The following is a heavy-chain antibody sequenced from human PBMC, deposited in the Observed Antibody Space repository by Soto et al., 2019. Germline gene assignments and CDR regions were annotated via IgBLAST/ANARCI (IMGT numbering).Heavy chain of an antibody. Sequence: EVQLVESGGGLVQPGGSLRLSCAASGFTFSRYWMSWVRQAPGKGLEWVAKIKQDGSEKYHVDSVRGRFTISRDNAKNSLLLQMTSLRAEDTAVYFCARGYCSSTVCYAGCFDIWGQGTMVTVSS. CDR1: GFTFSRYW. CDR2: IKQDGSEK. J-gene: IGHJ3*02. D-gene: IGHD2-2*01. V-gene: IGHV3-7*05. CDR3: ARGYCSSTVCYAGCFDI.